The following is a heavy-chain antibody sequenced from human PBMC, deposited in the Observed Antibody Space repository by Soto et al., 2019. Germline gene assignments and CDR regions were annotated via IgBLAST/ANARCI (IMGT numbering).Heavy chain of an antibody. CDR1: GGTFSSYA. CDR3: ASTREINYYYYYMDV. J-gene: IGHJ6*03. CDR2: IIPIFGTA. Sequence: ASVKVSCKASGGTFSSYAISWVRQAPGQGLEWLGGIIPIFGTANYAQKFQGRVTITADESTSTAYMELSSLRSEDTAVYYCASTREINYYYYYMDVWGKGTTVTVSS. V-gene: IGHV1-69*13.